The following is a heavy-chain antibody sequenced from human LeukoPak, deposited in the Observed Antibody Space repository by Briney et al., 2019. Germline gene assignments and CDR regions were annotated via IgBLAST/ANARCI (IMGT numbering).Heavy chain of an antibody. V-gene: IGHV3-33*01. CDR2: TWYDGGNK. CDR1: GFTFSNYG. D-gene: IGHD3-10*01. J-gene: IGHJ4*02. CDR3: ARSYYYGSGSYYPFDY. Sequence: GRSLRLSCGASGFTFSNYGMHWVRQAPGKGLEWVAVTWYDGGNKYYADSVKGRFTISRDNSKNTLYLQMNSLRAEDTAVYYCARSYYYGSGSYYPFDYWGQGTLVTVSS.